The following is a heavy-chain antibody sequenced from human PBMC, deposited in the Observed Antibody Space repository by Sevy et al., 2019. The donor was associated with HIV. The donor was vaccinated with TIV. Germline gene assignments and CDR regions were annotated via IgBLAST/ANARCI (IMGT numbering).Heavy chain of an antibody. CDR3: ARKSSRKLITRPYYYYGMDV. D-gene: IGHD3-22*01. J-gene: IGHJ6*02. Sequence: QSQTLSLTCAISGDSVSSNSAAWNWIRQSPSRGLEWLGRTYYRSKWYNDYAVSVKRRITINPDTYKNQFSLQLNSVTPEDTAVYYCARKSSRKLITRPYYYYGMDVWGQGTTVTVSS. V-gene: IGHV6-1*01. CDR2: TYYRSKWYN. CDR1: GDSVSSNSAA.